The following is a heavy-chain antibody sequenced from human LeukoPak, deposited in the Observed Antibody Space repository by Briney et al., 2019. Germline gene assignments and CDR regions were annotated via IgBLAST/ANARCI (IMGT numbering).Heavy chain of an antibody. CDR1: GFTFSSYA. J-gene: IGHJ4*02. CDR3: AKDRGIVVVPAATPIDY. V-gene: IGHV3-23*01. Sequence: GGSLRLSCAASGFTFSSYAMSWVRQAPGKGLEWVSAISGSGGSTYYADSVKGRFTISRDNSKNTLYLQMNSLRAEDTAVYYCAKDRGIVVVPAATPIDYWGQGTLVTVSS. CDR2: ISGSGGST. D-gene: IGHD2-2*01.